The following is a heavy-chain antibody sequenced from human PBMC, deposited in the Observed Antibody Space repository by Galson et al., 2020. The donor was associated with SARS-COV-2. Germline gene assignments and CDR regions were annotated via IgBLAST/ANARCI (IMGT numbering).Heavy chain of an antibody. D-gene: IGHD3-22*01. CDR1: GGSINSHY. V-gene: IGHV4-59*11. CDR3: ARDQESRSGLVY. CDR2: VYYRGST. Sequence: SETLSLTCIVSGGSINSHYWSWLRQPPGKGLEWIGYVYYRGSTNYNPSLKSRVTITVDTSKNQFSLNLSSVTAADTAVHYCARDQESRSGLVYWGQGTLVTVSS. J-gene: IGHJ4*02.